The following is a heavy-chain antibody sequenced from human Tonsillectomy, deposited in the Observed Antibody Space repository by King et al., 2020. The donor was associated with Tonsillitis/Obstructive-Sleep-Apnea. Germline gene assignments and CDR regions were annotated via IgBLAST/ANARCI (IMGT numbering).Heavy chain of an antibody. CDR2: IKSRTDGGTT. D-gene: IGHD3-3*01. J-gene: IGHJ4*02. CDR3: ATGSGFYYSY. CDR1: GLTLTNIY. Sequence: VQLVESGGGLVKPGGSLRLSCAASGLTLTNIYMNWVRQPPGKGLEWVGRIKSRTDGGTTDYAAPVNGRFTISRDDSKNTLYLQMSSLQTEDTAVYYCATGSGFYYSYWGQGTLVTVSS. V-gene: IGHV3-15*07.